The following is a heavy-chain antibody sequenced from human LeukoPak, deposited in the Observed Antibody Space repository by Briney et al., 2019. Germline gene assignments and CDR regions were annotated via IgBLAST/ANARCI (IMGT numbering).Heavy chain of an antibody. Sequence: AETLSLTCTVSGGSVSSYYWSWIRQPAGKGLEWIGRIYTSGSTNYNPSLKSRVTISVDKSKNQFSLKLSSVTAADTAVYYCARAYYSYGAFDIWGQGSMVTVSS. D-gene: IGHD3-10*01. CDR1: GGSVSSYY. V-gene: IGHV4-4*07. J-gene: IGHJ3*02. CDR2: IYTSGST. CDR3: ARAYYSYGAFDI.